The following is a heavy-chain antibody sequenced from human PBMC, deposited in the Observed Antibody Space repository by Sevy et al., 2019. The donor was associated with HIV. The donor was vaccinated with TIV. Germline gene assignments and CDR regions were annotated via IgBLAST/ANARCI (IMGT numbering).Heavy chain of an antibody. Sequence: GGYLRLSCSASGFTFSYYAMHWVRQAPGKGLQNVSGISSNGDSTDYADSVKGRFTISRDNSKNTLYLQMSSLRAEDTALYYCLKDFLRPVVVPAASFDYWGQGTLVTVSS. CDR2: ISSNGDST. D-gene: IGHD2-2*01. V-gene: IGHV3-64D*06. CDR1: GFTFSYYA. CDR3: LKDFLRPVVVPAASFDY. J-gene: IGHJ4*02.